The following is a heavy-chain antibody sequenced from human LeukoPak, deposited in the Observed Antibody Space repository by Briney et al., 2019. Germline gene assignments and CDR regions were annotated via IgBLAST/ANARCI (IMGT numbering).Heavy chain of an antibody. J-gene: IGHJ3*02. D-gene: IGHD4-17*01. Sequence: VGTLGLSCAASGVAFSGYRMNWVRQAPRQGLEWVSSISSSSSYIYYADSVKGRFTISRDNAKNSLYLQMNSLRAEDTAVYYCARSHMYGDYGEDIWGHGTVVAVSS. CDR2: ISSSSSYI. CDR1: GVAFSGYR. V-gene: IGHV3-21*01. CDR3: ARSHMYGDYGEDI.